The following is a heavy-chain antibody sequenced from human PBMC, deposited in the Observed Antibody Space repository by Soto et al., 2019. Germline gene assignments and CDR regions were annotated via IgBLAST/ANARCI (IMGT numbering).Heavy chain of an antibody. CDR2: VKSDGTTA. CDR3: ARGAGYCANGVCDRFDL. D-gene: IGHD2-8*01. CDR1: GFAFTSYW. V-gene: IGHV3-74*01. J-gene: IGHJ4*02. Sequence: PGGSLRLSCEASGFAFTSYWMHWVRQAPGKGLVWVAGVKSDGTTATYADSVRGRFTISRDNAKNSLYLQVNSLRAEDTAVYCCARGAGYCANGVCDRFDLWGQGTLVTVSS.